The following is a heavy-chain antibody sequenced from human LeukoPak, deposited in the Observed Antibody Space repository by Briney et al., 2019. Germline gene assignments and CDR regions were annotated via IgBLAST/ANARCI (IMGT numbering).Heavy chain of an antibody. CDR1: GYTFTSYY. CDR2: INPSGGST. D-gene: IGHD2-2*01. Sequence: ASVKVSCKASGYTFTSYYMHWVRQAPGQGLEWMGIINPSGGSTSYAQKFQGRVTMTRNTSISTAYMELSSLRSEDTAVYYCARGRRKGAAALNWFDPWGQGTLVTVSS. V-gene: IGHV1-46*01. CDR3: ARGRRKGAAALNWFDP. J-gene: IGHJ5*02.